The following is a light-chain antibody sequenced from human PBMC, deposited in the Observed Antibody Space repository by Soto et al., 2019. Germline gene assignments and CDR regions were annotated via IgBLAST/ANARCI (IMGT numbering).Light chain of an antibody. V-gene: IGKV1-39*01. CDR1: QSIINS. J-gene: IGKJ2*01. CDR2: AAS. CDR3: QQSYSTPYT. Sequence: DIQMTQSPSSLSASVGDRVTITCRASQSIINSLNWYQQKPGQAPKLLIHAASSLQSGVPSRVSGSVSGADFTLTISSLQPEDFATYYCQQSYSTPYTFGQGTKLEIK.